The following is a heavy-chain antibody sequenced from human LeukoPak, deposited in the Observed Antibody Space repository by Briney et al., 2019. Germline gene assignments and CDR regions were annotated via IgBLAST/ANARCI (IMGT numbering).Heavy chain of an antibody. V-gene: IGHV3-23*01. CDR1: GFTFSSYG. D-gene: IGHD6-6*01. Sequence: GGTLRLSCAASGFTFSSYGMSWVRQAPGKGLEWVSAISGSGGSTYYADSVKGRFTISRDNAKNTLYLQMNSLRAEDTAVYYCARGSSSSLVWGKGTTVTVSS. CDR2: ISGSGGST. CDR3: ARGSSSSLV. J-gene: IGHJ6*04.